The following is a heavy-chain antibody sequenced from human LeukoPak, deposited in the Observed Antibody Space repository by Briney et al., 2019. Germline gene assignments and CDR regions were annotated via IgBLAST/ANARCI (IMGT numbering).Heavy chain of an antibody. Sequence: GGSLRLSCAASGFTFDDYAMHWVRQAPGKGLEWVSGISWNSGSIGYADSVKGRFTISRDNAKNSLYLQMNSLRAEDTALYYCAKDLGRYYDSSGYYRGYYYYYYGMDVWGQGTTVTVSS. D-gene: IGHD3-22*01. J-gene: IGHJ6*02. V-gene: IGHV3-9*01. CDR1: GFTFDDYA. CDR3: AKDLGRYYDSSGYYRGYYYYYYGMDV. CDR2: ISWNSGSI.